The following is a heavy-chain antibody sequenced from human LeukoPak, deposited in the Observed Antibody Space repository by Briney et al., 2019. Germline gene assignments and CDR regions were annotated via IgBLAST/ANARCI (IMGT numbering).Heavy chain of an antibody. CDR3: ARALSQQLIRYSQD. V-gene: IGHV3-48*01. D-gene: IGHD5-24*01. CDR2: ISSSSSSI. Sequence: GGSLRLSCAASGFTFSAYNMNWVRQAPGKGLEWVSYISSSSSSIYYADSVKGRFTISRDNSKNTLYLQMNSLRADDTAVYYCARALSQQLIRYSQDWGQGTLVTVSS. J-gene: IGHJ1*01. CDR1: GFTFSAYN.